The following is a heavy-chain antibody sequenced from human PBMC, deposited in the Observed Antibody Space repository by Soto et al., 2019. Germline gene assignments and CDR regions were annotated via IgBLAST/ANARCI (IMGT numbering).Heavy chain of an antibody. CDR2: TYYRSKWYN. V-gene: IGHV6-1*01. J-gene: IGHJ6*02. Sequence: SQTLSLTCAISGDSVSSNSAAWNWIRQSPSRGLEWLGRTYYRSKWYNDYAVSVKSRITINPDTSKNQFSLQLNSVTPEDTAVYYFARDRSSSSGPFVDYYYYYGMDVWGQGTTVTVSS. D-gene: IGHD6-6*01. CDR3: ARDRSSSSGPFVDYYYYYGMDV. CDR1: GDSVSSNSAA.